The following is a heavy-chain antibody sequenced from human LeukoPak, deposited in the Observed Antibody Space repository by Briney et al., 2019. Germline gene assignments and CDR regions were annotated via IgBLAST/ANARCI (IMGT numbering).Heavy chain of an antibody. CDR1: GFTFTTSA. CDR2: IVVGSGNT. V-gene: IGHV1-58*02. Sequence: SVRVSCKASGFTFTTSAMQWVRQARGQRLEWIGWIVVGSGNTNYAQKFQERVTITRDMSTSTAYMELSSLRSEDTAVYYCAAAYRYFYDRGGYFDYWGQGTLVTVSP. D-gene: IGHD3-22*01. CDR3: AAAYRYFYDRGGYFDY. J-gene: IGHJ4*02.